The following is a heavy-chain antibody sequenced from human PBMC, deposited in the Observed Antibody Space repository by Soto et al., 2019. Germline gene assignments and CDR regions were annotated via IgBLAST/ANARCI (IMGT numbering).Heavy chain of an antibody. CDR1: GFNFIRNN. J-gene: IGHJ4*02. V-gene: IGHV3-53*01. D-gene: IGHD3-10*01. Sequence: EVQLVESGGGLIQPGGSLRLSCAASGFNFIRNNMIWVRKAPGKGLEWVSILYSGGTTYYADSVKGRFTISRDTSENTLYLQMNSLRAEDTAVYYCARGLYDSGSFYFDFWGQGTLVTVSS. CDR2: LYSGGTT. CDR3: ARGLYDSGSFYFDF.